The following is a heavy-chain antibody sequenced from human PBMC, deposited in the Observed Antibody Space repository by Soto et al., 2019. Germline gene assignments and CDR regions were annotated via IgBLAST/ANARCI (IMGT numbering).Heavy chain of an antibody. Sequence: QVQLVESGGGVVQPGRSLRLSCAASGFTFSCYAMHWVRQAPGKGLEWVAVISYDGSNKYYADSVKGRFTISRDNSKNTLYLQMNSLRAEDTAVYYCARVGEPHDFGVVTPYYGMDVWGQGTTVTVSS. CDR2: ISYDGSNK. D-gene: IGHD3-3*01. V-gene: IGHV3-30-3*01. CDR1: GFTFSCYA. CDR3: ARVGEPHDFGVVTPYYGMDV. J-gene: IGHJ6*02.